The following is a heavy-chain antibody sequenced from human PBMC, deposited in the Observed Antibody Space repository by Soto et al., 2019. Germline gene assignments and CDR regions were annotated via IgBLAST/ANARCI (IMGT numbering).Heavy chain of an antibody. CDR3: AREGPRITMVRARFDP. V-gene: IGHV4-38-2*02. Sequence: KTSETLSLTCAVSGYSISSGYYWGWIRQPPGKGLEWIGSIYHSGSTYYNPSLKSRVTISVDTSKNQFSLKLSSVTAADTAVYYCAREGPRITMVRARFDPWGQGTLVTV. J-gene: IGHJ5*02. CDR2: IYHSGST. CDR1: GYSISSGYY. D-gene: IGHD3-10*01.